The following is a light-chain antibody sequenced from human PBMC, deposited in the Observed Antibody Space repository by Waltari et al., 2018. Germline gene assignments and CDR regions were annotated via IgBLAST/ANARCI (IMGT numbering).Light chain of an antibody. J-gene: IGKJ1*01. CDR3: QQYQSYWM. V-gene: IGKV1-5*03. Sequence: IPMTQSPSTLTASVGDSVIITCRVSQTVYDYLAMYQQKPGKAPQLLISKASTLEGGVPSRFSGSGYGTEFTLTISRLQPDDLATYYCQQYQSYWMFGQGTKVEI. CDR1: QTVYDY. CDR2: KAS.